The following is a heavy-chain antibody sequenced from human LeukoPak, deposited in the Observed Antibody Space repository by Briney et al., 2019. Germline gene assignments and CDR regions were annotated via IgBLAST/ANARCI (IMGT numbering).Heavy chain of an antibody. V-gene: IGHV3-33*01. CDR1: GFTFSSYG. CDR3: ARGRGLGVVSPYFDY. Sequence: GGSLRLSCAASGFTFSSYGMHWVRQAPGKGLEWVAVIWYDGSNKYHADSVRGRFTISRDNSKNIVSLQMNNLRAEDTAVYYCARGRGLGVVSPYFDYWGQGTLVTVSS. J-gene: IGHJ4*02. CDR2: IWYDGSNK. D-gene: IGHD3-3*01.